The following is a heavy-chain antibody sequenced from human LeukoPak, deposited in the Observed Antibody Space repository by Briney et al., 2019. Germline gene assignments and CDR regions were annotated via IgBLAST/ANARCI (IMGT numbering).Heavy chain of an antibody. CDR3: ARGRWLQLPDY. CDR1: GGSIGSYY. CDR2: IYYSGST. D-gene: IGHD5-24*01. Sequence: SETLSLTCTVSGGSIGSYYWSWIRQPPGKGLEWFGYIYYSGSTDYNPSLKSRVTISIDTSKNQFSLKLSSVTAADTAVYYCARGRWLQLPDYWGQGTLVTVSS. V-gene: IGHV4-59*08. J-gene: IGHJ4*02.